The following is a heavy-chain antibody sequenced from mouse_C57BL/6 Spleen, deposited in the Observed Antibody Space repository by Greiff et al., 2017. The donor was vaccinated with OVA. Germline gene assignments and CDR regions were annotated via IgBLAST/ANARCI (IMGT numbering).Heavy chain of an antibody. J-gene: IGHJ2*01. Sequence: DVKLQESGGGLVKPGGSLKLSCAASGFTFSDYGMHWVRQAPEKGLEWVAYISRGSSTIYYADTVKGRFTISRDNAKNTLFLQITSLRSEDTAMYYCAREVMDYWGQGTTLTVSS. CDR3: AREVMDY. D-gene: IGHD2-2*01. CDR1: GFTFSDYG. V-gene: IGHV5-17*01. CDR2: ISRGSSTI.